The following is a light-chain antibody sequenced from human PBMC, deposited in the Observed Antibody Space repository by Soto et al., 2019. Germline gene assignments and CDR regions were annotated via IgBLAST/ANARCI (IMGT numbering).Light chain of an antibody. CDR1: QRLLHSNGNTF. Sequence: EIVMTQSPPSLTVTPGEPASISCRSSQRLLHSNGNTFLDWYVQKPGQSPQLLIYLGSNRASGVPDRVSRSEAGTDFTLKISRVEAEDVGVYYCRQSLQTPYTVGQGTKLEIK. J-gene: IGKJ2*01. CDR2: LGS. CDR3: RQSLQTPYT. V-gene: IGKV2-28*01.